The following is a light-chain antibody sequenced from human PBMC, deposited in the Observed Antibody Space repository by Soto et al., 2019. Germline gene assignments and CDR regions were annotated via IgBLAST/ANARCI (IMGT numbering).Light chain of an antibody. CDR3: QQFAGS. J-gene: IGKJ1*01. CDR2: GAS. Sequence: EIVLTQSPATLSLSPGERATLSCRASQSVSSYLAWYQQRPGQSPRLLIYGASSRATGIPDRFSGRGSGTDFTLIISRLEPEDFAVYYCQQFAGSFGQGTKVDIK. CDR1: QSVSSY. V-gene: IGKV3-20*01.